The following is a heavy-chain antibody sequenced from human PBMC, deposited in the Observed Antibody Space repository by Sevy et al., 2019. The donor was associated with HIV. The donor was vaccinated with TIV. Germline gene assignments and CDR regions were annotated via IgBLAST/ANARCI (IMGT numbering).Heavy chain of an antibody. J-gene: IGHJ4*02. CDR2: ISGSGGST. D-gene: IGHD6-6*01. V-gene: IGHV3-23*01. CDR3: AKDKWVKEGWASIAALFDY. Sequence: GGSLRLSCAASGFTFSSYAMSWVRQAPGKGLEWVSAISGSGGSTYYADSVKGRFTISRDNSKNTLYLQMNSLRAEDTALYYCAKDKWVKEGWASIAALFDYWGQGTLVTVSS. CDR1: GFTFSSYA.